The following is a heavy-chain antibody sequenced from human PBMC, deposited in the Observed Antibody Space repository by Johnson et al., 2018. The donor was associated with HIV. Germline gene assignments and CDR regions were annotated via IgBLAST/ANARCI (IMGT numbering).Heavy chain of an antibody. J-gene: IGHJ3*02. CDR3: ARDSGLYSSSWATFGAFDI. V-gene: IGHV3-30*04. CDR1: GFTFSSYA. Sequence: QVQLVESGGGVVQPGRSLRLSCAASGFTFSSYAMHWVRQAPGKGLEWVAVISYDGSNKYYADSVKGRFTISRDNSKNTLYLQMNSLRAEDTAVYYCARDSGLYSSSWATFGAFDIWGQGTMVTVSS. D-gene: IGHD6-13*01. CDR2: ISYDGSNK.